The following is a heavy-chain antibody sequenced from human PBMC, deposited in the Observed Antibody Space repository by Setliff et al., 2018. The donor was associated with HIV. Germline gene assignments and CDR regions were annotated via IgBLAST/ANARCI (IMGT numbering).Heavy chain of an antibody. V-gene: IGHV4-31*03. D-gene: IGHD3-3*01. CDR1: GGSISSAGYY. Sequence: SETLSLTCTVSGGSISSAGYYWSWIRQHPGKGLEWIGYIYYSGSTYYNPSLKSRVSISADTSKNQFSLKLSSVTAADTAVYYCARGRKIAYYDFWSGYSPEDYWGQGTLVTVPQ. J-gene: IGHJ4*02. CDR3: ARGRKIAYYDFWSGYSPEDY. CDR2: IYYSGST.